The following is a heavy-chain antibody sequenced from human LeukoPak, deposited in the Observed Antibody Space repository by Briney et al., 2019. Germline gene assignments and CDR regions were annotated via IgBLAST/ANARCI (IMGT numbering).Heavy chain of an antibody. V-gene: IGHV3-33*01. J-gene: IGHJ4*02. CDR3: ARDSGGLDYYFDY. D-gene: IGHD3-16*01. Sequence: PGGSLRLSCAASGFTFSSYGMHWVRQAPGKGLEWVAVIWYDGSNKYYVDSVKGRFTISRDNSKNTLSLQMNSLRAEDTAVYYCARDSGGLDYYFDYWGQGTLVTVSS. CDR2: IWYDGSNK. CDR1: GFTFSSYG.